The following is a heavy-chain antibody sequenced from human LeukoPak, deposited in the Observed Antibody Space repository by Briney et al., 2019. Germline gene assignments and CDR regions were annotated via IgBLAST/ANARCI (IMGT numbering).Heavy chain of an antibody. D-gene: IGHD6-6*01. CDR2: MKYNDDSA. Sequence: PVGSLRLSCAASGFIIDDYDMNWVRQIPGKGLEWVSRMKYNDDSAAYADSSEGSLTIPRDNAKNSLYLQMNSLRPEDTAVYYCAREYSSSDLFDYSGEGTLVTASS. V-gene: IGHV3-20*04. CDR3: AREYSSSDLFDY. CDR1: GFIIDDYD. J-gene: IGHJ4*02.